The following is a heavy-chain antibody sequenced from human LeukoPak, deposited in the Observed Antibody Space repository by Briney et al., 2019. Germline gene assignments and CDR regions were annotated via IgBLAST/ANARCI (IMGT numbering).Heavy chain of an antibody. V-gene: IGHV3-23*01. Sequence: GGSLRLSCAASGFTFSSYGMSWVRQAPGKGLERVSGISGSGGTTYYADSVKGRFTISRDNSKITLYLQMNSLRAEDTAVYYCAKVRANRFASFDYWGQGTLVTVSS. CDR1: GFTFSSYG. D-gene: IGHD1/OR15-1a*01. CDR2: ISGSGGTT. CDR3: AKVRANRFASFDY. J-gene: IGHJ4*02.